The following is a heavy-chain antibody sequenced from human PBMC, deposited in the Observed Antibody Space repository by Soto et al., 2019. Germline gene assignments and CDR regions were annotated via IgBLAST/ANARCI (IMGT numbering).Heavy chain of an antibody. CDR1: GFTFSSYD. CDR3: ARGPPSVLRFLEWPSMDV. J-gene: IGHJ6*02. V-gene: IGHV3-13*01. Sequence: GGSLRLSCAASGFTFSSYDMHWVRQATGKGLEWVSAIGTAGDTYYPGSVKGRFTISRENAKNSLYLQMNSLRAEDTAVYYCARGPPSVLRFLEWPSMDVWGQGTTVTVPS. D-gene: IGHD3-3*01. CDR2: IGTAGDT.